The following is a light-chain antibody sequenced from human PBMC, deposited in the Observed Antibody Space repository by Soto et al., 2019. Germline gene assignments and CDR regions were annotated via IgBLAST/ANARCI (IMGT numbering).Light chain of an antibody. CDR3: QQYYNWPLT. J-gene: IGKJ4*01. V-gene: IGKV3-15*01. Sequence: EIAMTQSPATLSVSPRERATIPCRASQSVSSNLAWYQQKPRQAPRLLIYGTSTMVTGIPARFSGSGSGTEFTLTISSLQSEDFAVYYCQQYYNWPLTFGGGTKVDIK. CDR2: GTS. CDR1: QSVSSN.